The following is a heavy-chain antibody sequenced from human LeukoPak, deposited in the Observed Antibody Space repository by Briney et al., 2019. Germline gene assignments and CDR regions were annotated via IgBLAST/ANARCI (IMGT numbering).Heavy chain of an antibody. CDR2: ISAYNGNT. V-gene: IGHV1-18*01. D-gene: IGHD3-10*01. Sequence: ASVKVSCKASGYTFTSYGISWVRQAPGQGLEWMGWISAYNGNTNYAQKLQGRVTMTRDTSISTAYMELSRLRSDDTAVYYCARGSSLLWEGYMGVWGKGTTVTVSS. CDR3: ARGSSLLWEGYMGV. CDR1: GYTFTSYG. J-gene: IGHJ6*03.